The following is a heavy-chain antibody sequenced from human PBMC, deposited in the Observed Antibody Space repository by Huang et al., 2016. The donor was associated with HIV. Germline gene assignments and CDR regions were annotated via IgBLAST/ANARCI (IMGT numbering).Heavy chain of an antibody. CDR3: ARDFPHAFDI. V-gene: IGHV3-21*01. CDR1: GLTFSSYS. Sequence: EVQLVESGGGLVKPGGSLRLSCAASGLTFSSYSMNWVRQAAGKGVEGFSIITSSSSYIYYADSVKGRFTISRDNAKNSLYLQMNSLRAEDTAVYYCARDFPHAFDIWGQGTMVTVSS. J-gene: IGHJ3*02. CDR2: ITSSSSYI.